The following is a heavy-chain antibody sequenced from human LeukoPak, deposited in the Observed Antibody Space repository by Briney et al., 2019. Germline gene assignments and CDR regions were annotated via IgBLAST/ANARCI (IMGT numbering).Heavy chain of an antibody. Sequence: SETLSLTCTVSGGSISSSSYYWGWIRQPPGKGLEWIGSIYYSGSTNYNPSLKSRVTISLDTSKNQFSLKLSSVTAADTAVYYCARLKYYDILTGIRPRKYNWFDPWGQGTLVTVSS. D-gene: IGHD3-9*01. V-gene: IGHV4-39*07. CDR1: GGSISSSSYY. J-gene: IGHJ5*02. CDR2: IYYSGST. CDR3: ARLKYYDILTGIRPRKYNWFDP.